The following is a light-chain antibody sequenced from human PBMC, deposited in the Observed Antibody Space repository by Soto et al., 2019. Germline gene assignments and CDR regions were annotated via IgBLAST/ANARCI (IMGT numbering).Light chain of an antibody. V-gene: IGLV1-51*01. J-gene: IGLJ2*01. CDR3: ATWDSSLGAGV. Sequence: QSVLTQPPSVSAAPGQKVTISCSGSSSNIGNNYVFWYQQLPGTAPKLLIYDNDKRPSGIPDRFSGSKSGTSATLGITGLQTGDEADYYCATWDSSLGAGVFGGGTKVTVL. CDR2: DND. CDR1: SSNIGNNY.